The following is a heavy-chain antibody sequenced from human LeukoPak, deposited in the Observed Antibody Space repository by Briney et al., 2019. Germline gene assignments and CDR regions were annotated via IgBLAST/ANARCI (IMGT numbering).Heavy chain of an antibody. CDR3: ARHGILTDHSIRY. CDR1: GGSLTTNTFY. V-gene: IGHV4-39*01. CDR2: VYYTGIT. Sequence: SEILSLTCTLSGGSLTTNTFYWGWIRQPPGKGLEWIGTVYYTGITHYNPSLKSRITISVDTSKNHFSLNLTSVTAADTAVYFCARHGILTDHSIRYWGQGLLVTVSS. D-gene: IGHD3-9*01. J-gene: IGHJ4*02.